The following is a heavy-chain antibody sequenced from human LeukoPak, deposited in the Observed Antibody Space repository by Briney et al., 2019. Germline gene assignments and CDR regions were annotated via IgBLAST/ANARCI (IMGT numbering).Heavy chain of an antibody. CDR1: EFTFSSYG. V-gene: IGHV3-33*01. Sequence: GGSLRLSCAASEFTFSSYGMHWVRQAPGKGLEWVAVIWYDGSNKYYADSVKGRFTISRDNSKNTLYLQMNSLRAEDTAVYYCARQQDYGDYRFDYWGQGTLVTVSS. CDR2: IWYDGSNK. D-gene: IGHD4-17*01. CDR3: ARQQDYGDYRFDY. J-gene: IGHJ4*02.